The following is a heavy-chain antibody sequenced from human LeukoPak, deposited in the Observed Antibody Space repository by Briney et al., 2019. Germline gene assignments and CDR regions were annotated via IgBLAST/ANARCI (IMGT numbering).Heavy chain of an antibody. J-gene: IGHJ6*03. CDR3: ARTGSGYTYYCHYMDV. V-gene: IGHV4-34*01. CDR1: GGSFSGYY. Sequence: SETLSLTCAVYGGSFSGYYWSWIRQPPGRGLEWIGEINHSGSTNYNPSLKSRVTISVDTSKNQFSLKLSSVTAADTAVYYCARTGSGYTYYCHYMDVWGKGTTVTVSS. CDR2: INHSGST. D-gene: IGHD3-22*01.